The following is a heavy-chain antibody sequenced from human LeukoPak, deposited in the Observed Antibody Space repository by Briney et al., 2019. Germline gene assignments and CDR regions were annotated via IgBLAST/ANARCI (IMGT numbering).Heavy chain of an antibody. Sequence: KPSETLSLTCTVSGGSISSGGYYWSWIRQPPGKGLEWIGYFYYSGSTYYNPSLKSRVTISVDTSKNQFSLKLSSVTAADTAVYYCASRRITMIVADYWGQGTLVTVSS. J-gene: IGHJ4*02. V-gene: IGHV4-30-4*01. CDR3: ASRRITMIVADY. CDR2: FYYSGST. CDR1: GGSISSGGYY. D-gene: IGHD3-22*01.